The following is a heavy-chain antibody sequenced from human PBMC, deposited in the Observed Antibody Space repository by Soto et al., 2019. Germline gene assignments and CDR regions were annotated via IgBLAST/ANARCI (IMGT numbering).Heavy chain of an antibody. CDR3: ARDGRGNQQWLVLDYYYYYGMDV. Sequence: PGGSLRLSCAASGFTFSSYSMNWVRQAPGKGLEWVSYISSSSSTIYYADSVKGRFTISRDNAKNSLYLQMNSLRDEDTAVYYCARDGRGNQQWLVLDYYYYYGMDVWGQGTTVTVSS. J-gene: IGHJ6*02. CDR2: ISSSSSTI. CDR1: GFTFSSYS. D-gene: IGHD6-19*01. V-gene: IGHV3-48*02.